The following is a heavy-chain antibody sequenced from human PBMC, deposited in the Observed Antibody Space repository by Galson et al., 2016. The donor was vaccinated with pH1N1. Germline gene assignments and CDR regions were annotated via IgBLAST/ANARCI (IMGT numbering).Heavy chain of an antibody. CDR2: MSYVGNNK. CDR1: GFAFSSYE. Sequence: SLRLSCAASGFAFSSYEMNWVRRAPGKGLEWVAIMSYVGNNKYYADSVKGRFTISRDNSKNTLYLQMNSLRAEDTAVYYCAKLASYSTSSVASYFDSWGQGTLVTVSS. V-gene: IGHV3-30*18. D-gene: IGHD6-6*01. J-gene: IGHJ4*02. CDR3: AKLASYSTSSVASYFDS.